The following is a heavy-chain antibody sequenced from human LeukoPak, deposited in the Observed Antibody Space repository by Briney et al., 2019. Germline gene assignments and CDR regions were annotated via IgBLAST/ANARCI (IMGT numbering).Heavy chain of an antibody. CDR2: MYYRGST. CDR1: GGSISSSSHY. V-gene: IGHV4-39*07. CDR3: ARGSSGSLAPFDF. J-gene: IGHJ4*02. Sequence: PSETLSLTCTVSGGSISSSSHYWGWIRQPPGKGLEWIGSMYYRGSTYHNPSLKSRVTISVDTSKNQFSLKLSSVTAADTAVYYCARGSSGSLAPFDFWGRGTLVTVSS. D-gene: IGHD6-19*01.